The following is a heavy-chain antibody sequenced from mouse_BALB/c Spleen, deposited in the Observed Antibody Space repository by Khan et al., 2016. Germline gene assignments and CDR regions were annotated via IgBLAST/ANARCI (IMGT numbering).Heavy chain of an antibody. J-gene: IGHJ2*01. D-gene: IGHD2-14*01. Sequence: EVQFQESGPGLVKPSQSLSLTCTVTGYSITSDYAWNWNRQFPGNKLEWMGYISYSGNTTYNPYLKSRISITLDTSKTQSFLQLNSLTSEDTDTNYCARSRRYPGYFDYWGQGTTLTVSS. CDR3: ARSRRYPGYFDY. V-gene: IGHV3-2*02. CDR2: ISYSGNT. CDR1: GYSITSDYA.